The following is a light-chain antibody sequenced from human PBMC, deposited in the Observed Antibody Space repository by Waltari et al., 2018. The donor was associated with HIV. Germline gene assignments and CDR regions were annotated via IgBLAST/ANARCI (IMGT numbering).Light chain of an antibody. CDR1: SSDVGAYHS. CDR3: SSFTTSNSLL. J-gene: IGLJ2*01. V-gene: IGLV2-14*01. Sequence: QSALTQPASVSGSPGQSITVSCTGTSSDVGAYHSVSWYQQTPGTAPKLVIYEVSNRPSGISYRFSGSKSGNTASLTISGLQTEDEGDYYCSSFTTSNSLLFGGGTKVTVL. CDR2: EVS.